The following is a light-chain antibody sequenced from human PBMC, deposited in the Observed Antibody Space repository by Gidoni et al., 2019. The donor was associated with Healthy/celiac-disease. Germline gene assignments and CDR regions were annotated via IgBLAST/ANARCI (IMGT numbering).Light chain of an antibody. V-gene: IGKV4-1*01. CDR3: QQYYSTPPYT. CDR1: QSVLYSSNNKNY. Sequence: IVMTQSPASLALSLGERATINCKSSQSVLYSSNNKNYLAWYQQKPGQPPKLLIYWASTRESGVPDRFSGSGSGTDFTLTISSLQAEDVAVYYCQQYYSTPPYTFGQGTKLEIK. J-gene: IGKJ2*01. CDR2: WAS.